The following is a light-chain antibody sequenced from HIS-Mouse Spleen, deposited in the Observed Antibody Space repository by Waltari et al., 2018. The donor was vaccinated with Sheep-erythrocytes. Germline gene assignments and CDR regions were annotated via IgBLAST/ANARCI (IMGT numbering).Light chain of an antibody. Sequence: AIRMTQSPSSFSASTGDRVTITCRASQGISSYLAWYQQKPGKAPKPLIYAASTLQSGVPSRFSGSGSGTDFTLTISCLQSEDFATYYCQQSYSTPPTFGGGTKVEIK. CDR3: QQSYSTPPT. V-gene: IGKV1-8*01. CDR2: AAS. J-gene: IGKJ4*01. CDR1: QGISSY.